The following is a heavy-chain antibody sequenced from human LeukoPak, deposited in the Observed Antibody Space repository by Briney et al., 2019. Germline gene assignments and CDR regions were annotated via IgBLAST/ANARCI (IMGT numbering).Heavy chain of an antibody. CDR1: GYTLTELS. Sequence: ASVKVSCKVSGYTLTELSMHWVRQAPGKGLEWMGGFDPEDGETIYAQKFRGRVTMTEDTSTDTAYMELSSLRSEDTAVYYCATAVPGEMATIGIFDYWGQGTLVTVSS. J-gene: IGHJ4*02. CDR2: FDPEDGET. CDR3: ATAVPGEMATIGIFDY. V-gene: IGHV1-24*01. D-gene: IGHD5-24*01.